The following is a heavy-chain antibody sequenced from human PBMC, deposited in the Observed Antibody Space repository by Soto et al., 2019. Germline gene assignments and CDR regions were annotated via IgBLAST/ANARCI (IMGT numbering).Heavy chain of an antibody. CDR2: IYYSGST. CDR3: ARHKFGSETNFDY. CDR1: GGSISIYY. J-gene: IGHJ4*02. Sequence: PSGTLSLTCTVSGGSISIYYWSWILQPQGKGLEWIGYIYYSGSTNYNPSLKSRVTISVDTSKNQFSLKLSSVTAADTAVYYCARHKFGSETNFDYWGQGTRVTVSS. D-gene: IGHD3-10*01. V-gene: IGHV4-59*08.